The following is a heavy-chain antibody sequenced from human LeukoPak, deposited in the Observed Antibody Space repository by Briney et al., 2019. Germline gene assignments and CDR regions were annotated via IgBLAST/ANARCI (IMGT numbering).Heavy chain of an antibody. CDR1: GFTFSSYA. Sequence: GGSLRLTCAASGFTFSSYAMSWVRQAPGKGLEWVSAISGSGGSTYYADSVKGRFTISRDNSKNTLYLQMNSLRAEDTAVYYCAKDLAYDYGDYGGRGFFDYWGQGTLVTVSS. J-gene: IGHJ4*02. CDR2: ISGSGGST. V-gene: IGHV3-23*01. D-gene: IGHD4-17*01. CDR3: AKDLAYDYGDYGGRGFFDY.